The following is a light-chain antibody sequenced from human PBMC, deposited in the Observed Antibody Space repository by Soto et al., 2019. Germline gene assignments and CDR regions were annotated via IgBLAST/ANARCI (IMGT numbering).Light chain of an antibody. CDR1: QSVLYSSNNKNY. J-gene: IGKJ1*01. CDR3: QQYYNTAA. Sequence: DIVMTQSPDSLAVSLGERVTINCKSSQSVLYSSNNKNYLAWYQQKPGQPPKLLIYWASTRESGVPDRFSGSGSGTDFTLTISSLQAEDVAVYYCQQYYNTAAFGQGTKVEIK. CDR2: WAS. V-gene: IGKV4-1*01.